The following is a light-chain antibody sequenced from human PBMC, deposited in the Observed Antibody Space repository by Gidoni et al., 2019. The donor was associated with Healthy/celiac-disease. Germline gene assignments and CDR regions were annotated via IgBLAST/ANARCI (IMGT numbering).Light chain of an antibody. V-gene: IGKV2-28*01. CDR2: LGS. CDR1: QSLLHSNGYNY. CDR3: MQALQTVFFT. J-gene: IGKJ3*01. Sequence: DIVMTQSPLSLPVTPGEPASISCRSSQSLLHSNGYNYLDWYLQKPGQSPQLLIYLGSNRASGVPDRFSGSGSGTDFTLKISRVEAEDVGVYYCMQALQTVFFTFGPGTKVDIK.